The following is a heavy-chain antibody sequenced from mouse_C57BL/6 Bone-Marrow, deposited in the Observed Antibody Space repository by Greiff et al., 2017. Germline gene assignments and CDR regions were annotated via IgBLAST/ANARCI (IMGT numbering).Heavy chain of an antibody. D-gene: IGHD2-1*01. V-gene: IGHV1-81*01. Sequence: QVHVKQSGAELARPGASVKLSCKASGYTFTSYGISWVKQRTGQGLEWIGEIYPRSGNTYYNEKFKGKATLTADKSSSTAYMELRSLTSEDSAVYFCARIYYVYYFDYWGQGTTLTVSS. CDR3: ARIYYVYYFDY. J-gene: IGHJ2*01. CDR1: GYTFTSYG. CDR2: IYPRSGNT.